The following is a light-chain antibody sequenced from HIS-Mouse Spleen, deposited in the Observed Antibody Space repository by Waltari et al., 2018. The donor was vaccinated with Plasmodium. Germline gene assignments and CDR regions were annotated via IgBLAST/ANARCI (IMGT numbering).Light chain of an antibody. CDR3: QAWDSSTDYV. CDR2: QDS. Sequence: SYELTQPPSVSVSPGQTASITCSGDKVGDKYAGWYQQKPGQSPVLVIYQDSKRPSGIPERFSGSNSGNTATLTISGTQAMDEADYYCQAWDSSTDYVFGTGTKVTVL. J-gene: IGLJ1*01. V-gene: IGLV3-1*01. CDR1: KVGDKY.